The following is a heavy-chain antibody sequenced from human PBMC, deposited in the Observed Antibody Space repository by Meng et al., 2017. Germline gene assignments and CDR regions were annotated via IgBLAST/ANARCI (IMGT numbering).Heavy chain of an antibody. CDR1: GYTFISYG. Sequence: ASVKVSCKASGYTFISYGISWVRQAPGQGLEWMGWISVYNGNTKYEQKIQGRVTMTTDRSTTTAYMEVRSLRSDDTAVYYCARVGFYWAGPDYWGQGSLVTVSS. V-gene: IGHV1-18*01. J-gene: IGHJ4*02. CDR2: ISVYNGNT. CDR3: ARVGFYWAGPDY. D-gene: IGHD2-8*02.